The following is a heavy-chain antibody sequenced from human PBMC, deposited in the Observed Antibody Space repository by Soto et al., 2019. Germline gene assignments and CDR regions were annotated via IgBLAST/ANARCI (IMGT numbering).Heavy chain of an antibody. CDR3: AKDKAVHYAGNSYGMDV. V-gene: IGHV3-43*01. CDR1: GFTFYDYT. D-gene: IGHD4-17*01. J-gene: IGHJ6*02. Sequence: LRLSCAASGFTFYDYTMHWVRQAPGKGLEWVSLISWDGGSTYYADSVKGRFNISRDNSKNSLYLQMNSLRTEDTALYYCAKDKAVHYAGNSYGMDVWGQGTTVTVSS. CDR2: ISWDGGST.